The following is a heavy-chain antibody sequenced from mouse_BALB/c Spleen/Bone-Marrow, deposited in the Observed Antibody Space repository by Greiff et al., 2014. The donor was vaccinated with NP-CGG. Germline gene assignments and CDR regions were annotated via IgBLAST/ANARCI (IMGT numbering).Heavy chain of an antibody. CDR1: GFSLTSYG. J-gene: IGHJ1*01. CDR3: ARVYLWYFDV. D-gene: IGHD2-3*01. Sequence: VKLVESGPGLVAPSQSLSITCTVSGFSLTSYGVHWVRQTPGKGLEWLGVIWAGGSTNYNSALMSRLSISKDNSKSQVFLKMNSLQTDDKAMYYCARVYLWYFDVWGAGTTVTVSS. CDR2: IWAGGST. V-gene: IGHV2-9*02.